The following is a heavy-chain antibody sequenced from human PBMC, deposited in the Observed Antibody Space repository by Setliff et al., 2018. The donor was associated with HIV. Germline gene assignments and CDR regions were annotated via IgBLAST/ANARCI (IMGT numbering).Heavy chain of an antibody. Sequence: SVKVSCKASGSTFTNYGISWLRQAPGQGLEWMGWISGYNSDTKYAEKVQGRVTMTTDTSTGTAYMELRSLRSDDTAVYYCAREVVPTSEYHTFDSWGQGSLVTVSS. CDR2: ISGYNSDT. CDR3: AREVVPTSEYHTFDS. J-gene: IGHJ4*02. CDR1: GSTFTNYG. D-gene: IGHD6-6*01. V-gene: IGHV1-18*04.